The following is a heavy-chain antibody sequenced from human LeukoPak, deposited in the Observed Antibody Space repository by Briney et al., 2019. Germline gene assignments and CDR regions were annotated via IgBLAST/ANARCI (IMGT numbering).Heavy chain of an antibody. Sequence: PSETLSLTCTVSGGFISTYYWSWIRQPPGKGLEWIGYIYYSGSTNYNPSLKSRVTISVDTSKNQFSLKLSSVTAADTAVYYCARGGIRDGSGSYYTLGDVWGQGTTVTVSS. CDR1: GGFISTYY. J-gene: IGHJ6*02. CDR3: ARGGIRDGSGSYYTLGDV. CDR2: IYYSGST. D-gene: IGHD3-10*01. V-gene: IGHV4-59*01.